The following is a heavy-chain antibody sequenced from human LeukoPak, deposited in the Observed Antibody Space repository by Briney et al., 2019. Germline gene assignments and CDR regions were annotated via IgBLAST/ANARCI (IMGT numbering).Heavy chain of an antibody. CDR3: AREERGFSYGFLAYYYYMDV. J-gene: IGHJ6*03. V-gene: IGHV3-21*06. CDR1: GFTFSSYR. CDR2: ISSSSSYI. Sequence: TSGGSLRLSCAASGFTFSSYRMNWVRQAPGKGLEWVSSISSSSSYIYYADSVKGRFTISRDNTKNSLYLQMNSLRAEDTAVYYCAREERGFSYGFLAYYYYMDVWGKGTTVTVSS. D-gene: IGHD5-18*01.